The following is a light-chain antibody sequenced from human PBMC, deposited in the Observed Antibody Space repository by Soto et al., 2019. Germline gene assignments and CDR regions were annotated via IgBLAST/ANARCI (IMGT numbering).Light chain of an antibody. J-gene: IGLJ1*01. V-gene: IGLV2-14*01. CDR2: DVS. CDR1: SSDVGGYNY. CDR3: SSYTSSSTPLYV. Sequence: QPASVSGSPGQSITISCTGTSSDVGGYNYVSWYQQHPGKAPKLMIYDVSNRPSGVSNRFSGSKSGNTASLTISGLQAEDEADYYCSSYTSSSTPLYVFGTGTKVTVL.